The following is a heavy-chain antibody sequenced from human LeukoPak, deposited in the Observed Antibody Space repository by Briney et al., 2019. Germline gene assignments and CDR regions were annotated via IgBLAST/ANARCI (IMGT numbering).Heavy chain of an antibody. Sequence: SVKVSCKASGGTFSSYTISWVRQAPGQGLEWMGRIIPILGIANYAQKFQGRVTITADKSTSTAYMELSSLRSEDTAVFYCARDRGYCSGGSCYSSGNYYYYMDVWGKGTTVTVSS. V-gene: IGHV1-69*04. CDR1: GGTFSSYT. CDR2: IIPILGIA. CDR3: ARDRGYCSGGSCYSSGNYYYYMDV. J-gene: IGHJ6*03. D-gene: IGHD2-15*01.